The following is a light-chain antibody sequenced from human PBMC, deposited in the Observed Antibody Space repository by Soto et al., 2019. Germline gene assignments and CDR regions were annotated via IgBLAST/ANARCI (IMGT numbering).Light chain of an antibody. CDR2: LDRSGRY. V-gene: IGLV4-60*02. Sequence: QLVLTQSSSASASLGSSVKLTCILSSGHNTYIIAWHQQQPGKAPRFLMTLDRSGRYNRGSGVPDRFSGSSSGTDRYLTISNLQGEDEGYYYCETLDSDTPKVFGGGTKLTVL. CDR3: ETLDSDTPKV. CDR1: SGHNTYI. J-gene: IGLJ3*02.